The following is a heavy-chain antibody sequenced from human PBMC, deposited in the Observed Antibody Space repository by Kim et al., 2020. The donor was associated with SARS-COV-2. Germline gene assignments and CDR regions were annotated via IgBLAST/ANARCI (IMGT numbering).Heavy chain of an antibody. V-gene: IGHV3-23*01. Sequence: LSLTCAASGFTFSSSAMSWVRQAPGKGLEWVSLITGSGGSTYYADSVKGRFTVSRDTSKNTLFLQMNSLRAEDTAVYYCAKDIRPTYWGQGTPVTVSS. J-gene: IGHJ4*02. CDR2: ITGSGGST. CDR3: AKDIRPTY. CDR1: GFTFSSSA.